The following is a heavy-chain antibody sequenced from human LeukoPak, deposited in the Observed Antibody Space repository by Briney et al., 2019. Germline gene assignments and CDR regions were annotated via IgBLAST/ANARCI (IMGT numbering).Heavy chain of an antibody. D-gene: IGHD1-26*01. CDR2: IYTSGST. V-gene: IGHV4-4*07. CDR3: ARENSGSYREFDY. CDR1: GGSISSYY. J-gene: IGHJ4*02. Sequence: TETLSLTCTVSGGSISSYYWSWIRQPAGKGLEWIGRIYTSGSTNYNASLKSRVSMSVDTSKNQFSLKLSSVTAADTAVFYCARENSGSYREFDYWGQGTLVTVSS.